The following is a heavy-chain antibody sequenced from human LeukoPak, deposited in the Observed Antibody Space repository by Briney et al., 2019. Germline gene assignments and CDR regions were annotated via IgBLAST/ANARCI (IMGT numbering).Heavy chain of an antibody. J-gene: IGHJ2*01. V-gene: IGHV3-23*01. Sequence: GGSLRLSYAASGFTFSSYAMSWVRQAPGKGLEWVSAISGSGGSTYYADSVKGRFTISRDNSKNTLYLQMNSLRAEDTAVYYCAKARPVTTKLNWYFDLWGRGTLVTVSS. D-gene: IGHD4-17*01. CDR1: GFTFSSYA. CDR3: AKARPVTTKLNWYFDL. CDR2: ISGSGGST.